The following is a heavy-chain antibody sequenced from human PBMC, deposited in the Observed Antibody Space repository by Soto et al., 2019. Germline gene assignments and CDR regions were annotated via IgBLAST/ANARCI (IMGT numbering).Heavy chain of an antibody. CDR1: GGSISSGDYY. V-gene: IGHV4-30-4*01. CDR2: IYYSGTA. Sequence: QVQLQESGPGLVKPSQTLSLTCTVSGGSISSGDYYWSWIRQSPGKGLEWIGFIYYSGTAYYNPSLQSRMTIPITTSKNQFSLKVNSVTAAATAVFYCATTDYDSRGSDYWGQGTLVTVSS. CDR3: ATTDYDSRGSDY. J-gene: IGHJ4*02. D-gene: IGHD3-22*01.